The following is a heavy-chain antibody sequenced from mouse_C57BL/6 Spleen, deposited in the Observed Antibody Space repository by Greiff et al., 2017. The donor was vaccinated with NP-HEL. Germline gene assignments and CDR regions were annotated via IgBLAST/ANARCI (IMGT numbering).Heavy chain of an antibody. D-gene: IGHD1-1*01. V-gene: IGHV1-80*01. CDR3: ARRSDYYGSSYYFDY. CDR1: GYAFSSYW. J-gene: IGHJ2*01. CDR2: IYPGDGDT. Sequence: VQLQQSGAELVKPGASVKISCKASGYAFSSYWMNWVKQRPGQGLEWIGQIYPGDGDTNYNGKFKGKATLTADKSSSTAYMQLSSLTSEDSAVYYCARRSDYYGSSYYFDYWGKGTTLTVSS.